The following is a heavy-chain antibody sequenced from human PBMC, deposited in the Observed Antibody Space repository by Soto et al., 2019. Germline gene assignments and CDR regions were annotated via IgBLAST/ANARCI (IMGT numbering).Heavy chain of an antibody. Sequence: PAETLSLTCAVSGYSISSGYYLGLIRQPPGKGLEWIGSIYHSGSTYYNPSLKSRVTISVDTSKNQFSLKLSSVTAADTAVYYCARAYYGSGNFDYWGQGTLVTVSS. D-gene: IGHD3-10*01. J-gene: IGHJ4*02. CDR2: IYHSGST. CDR1: GYSISSGYY. V-gene: IGHV4-38-2*01. CDR3: ARAYYGSGNFDY.